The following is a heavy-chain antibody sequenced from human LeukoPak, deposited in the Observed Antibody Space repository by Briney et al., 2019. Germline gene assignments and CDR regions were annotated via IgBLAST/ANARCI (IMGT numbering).Heavy chain of an antibody. V-gene: IGHV1-2*02. CDR3: ARDRERGYSYGYEPNWFDP. D-gene: IGHD5-18*01. CDR2: INPNSGGT. CDR1: GYTFTGYY. Sequence: GASVKVSCKASGYTFTGYYMHWVRQAPGQGLEWMGWINPNSGGTNYAQKFQGRVTMTRDTSISTAYMELGRLRSDDTAVYYCARDRERGYSYGYEPNWFDPWGQGTLVTVSS. J-gene: IGHJ5*02.